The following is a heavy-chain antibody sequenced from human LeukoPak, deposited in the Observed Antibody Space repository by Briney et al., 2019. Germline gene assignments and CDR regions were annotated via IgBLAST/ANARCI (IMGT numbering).Heavy chain of an antibody. J-gene: IGHJ4*02. CDR1: GYTFISYA. D-gene: IGHD1-1*01. Sequence: PPASVKVSCKASGYTFISYAMNWVRQAPGKGLEWMGTFAVEDGKTIYAQKFRGRVTMTEDTSTDTAYMDLSSLRSDDTAVYYCATGFTTPDYWGQGTLVTVSS. V-gene: IGHV1-24*01. CDR3: ATGFTTPDY. CDR2: FAVEDGKT.